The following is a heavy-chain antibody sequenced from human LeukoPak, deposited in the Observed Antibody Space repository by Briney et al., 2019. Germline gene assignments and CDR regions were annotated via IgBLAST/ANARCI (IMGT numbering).Heavy chain of an antibody. Sequence: PGGSLRLSCAASGFTFSSYWMHWVRQAPGKGLVWVSRINSDGSTTNYADSVKGRFTISRDNAKNTLYLQMNSLRAEDTAVYYCASGSIMVRGVLTGASDYWGQGTLVTVSS. V-gene: IGHV3-74*01. J-gene: IGHJ4*02. CDR1: GFTFSSYW. CDR2: INSDGSTT. D-gene: IGHD3-10*01. CDR3: ASGSIMVRGVLTGASDY.